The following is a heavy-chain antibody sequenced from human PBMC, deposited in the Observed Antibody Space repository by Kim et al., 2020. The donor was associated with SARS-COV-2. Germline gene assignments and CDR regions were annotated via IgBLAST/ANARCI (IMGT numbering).Heavy chain of an antibody. CDR2: IYYSGST. J-gene: IGHJ5*02. V-gene: IGHV4-31*03. D-gene: IGHD6-6*01. Sequence: SETLSLTCTVSGGSISSGGYYWSWIRQHPGKGLEWIGYIYYSGSTYYNPSLKSRVTISVDTSKNQFSLKLSSVTAADTAVYYCARVEFSSSSSEDNWFDPWGQGTLVSVSS. CDR3: ARVEFSSSSSEDNWFDP. CDR1: GGSISSGGYY.